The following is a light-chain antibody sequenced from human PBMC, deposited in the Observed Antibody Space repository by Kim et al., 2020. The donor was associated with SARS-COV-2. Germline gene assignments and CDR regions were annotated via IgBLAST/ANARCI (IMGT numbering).Light chain of an antibody. CDR2: GAS. Sequence: VSPGERATLSCRASQSVSSNLAWYQQNPGQAPRLLIYGASTRATGIPARFSGSGSGTEFTLTISSLQSEDFAVYYCQQYNNGPLTFGGGTKVDIK. J-gene: IGKJ4*01. CDR1: QSVSSN. CDR3: QQYNNGPLT. V-gene: IGKV3-15*01.